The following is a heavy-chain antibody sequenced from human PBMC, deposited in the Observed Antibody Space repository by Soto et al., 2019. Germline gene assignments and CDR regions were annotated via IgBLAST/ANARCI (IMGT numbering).Heavy chain of an antibody. Sequence: SVKVSCKASGGTFSRYTITWVRQAPGQGLEWMGGITPMFGTPNYAQKFQGRVTITADESTSTAYMELSSLRSEDTAMYYCARDGTLYDSSAYYYLYWGQGALVTVSS. D-gene: IGHD3-22*01. J-gene: IGHJ4*02. CDR1: GGTFSRYT. CDR2: ITPMFGTP. V-gene: IGHV1-69*13. CDR3: ARDGTLYDSSAYYYLY.